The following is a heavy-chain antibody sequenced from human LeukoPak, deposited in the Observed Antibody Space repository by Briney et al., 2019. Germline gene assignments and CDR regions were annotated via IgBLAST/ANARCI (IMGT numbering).Heavy chain of an antibody. V-gene: IGHV1-2*02. D-gene: IGHD3-10*01. CDR2: INPNSGGT. J-gene: IGHJ3*02. CDR3: ARVYGSGSYYAFDI. Sequence: ASVKVSCKASGYSFTDYYMQWGRQAPGQGLEWMGWINPNSGGTKYAQKFQGRVTMTRDTSISTAYMELSRLRSDDTAVYYCARVYGSGSYYAFDIWGQGTMVTVSS. CDR1: GYSFTDYY.